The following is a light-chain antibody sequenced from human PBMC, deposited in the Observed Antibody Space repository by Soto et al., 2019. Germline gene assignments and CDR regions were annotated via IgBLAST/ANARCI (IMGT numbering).Light chain of an antibody. CDR1: QDIGKY. CDR3: QQYDNLPLT. Sequence: DIQMTQSPSSPSSSVGASVTITCQASQDIGKYLTWYKQRLGKAPKLLIYDASNLETGVPSRLSGSGSGTDFTFTISSLQPEDFATYDCQQYDNLPLTFGGGTKVDIK. V-gene: IGKV1-33*01. J-gene: IGKJ4*01. CDR2: DAS.